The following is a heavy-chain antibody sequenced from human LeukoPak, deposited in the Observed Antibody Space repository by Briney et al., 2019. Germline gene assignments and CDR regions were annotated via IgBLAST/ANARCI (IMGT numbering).Heavy chain of an antibody. CDR1: GYSFTTYC. D-gene: IGHD6-13*01. Sequence: GESLKISCKASGYSFTTYCIAWVRKIPGKGLEWVGIIRPGDSETRYSPSFQGQVTISADKSISTAYLQWSSLTASDTALYFCARRGSSWYGDFWGQGTLVTVSS. CDR3: ARRGSSWYGDF. CDR2: IRPGDSET. J-gene: IGHJ4*02. V-gene: IGHV5-51*01.